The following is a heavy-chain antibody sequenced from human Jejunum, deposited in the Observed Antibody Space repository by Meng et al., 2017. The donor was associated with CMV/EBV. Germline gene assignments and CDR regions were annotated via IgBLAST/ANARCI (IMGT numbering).Heavy chain of an antibody. V-gene: IGHV3-74*01. Sequence: GFTFRSYWMHWVRQLPGRGLAWVSRIDAAGSATSYADSVRGRFTISRDNAQNTVDLQMNSLRGEDMGVYHCVRGAGEQISPGIDVWGQGTTVTVSS. J-gene: IGHJ6*02. CDR3: VRGAGEQISPGIDV. CDR1: GFTFRSYW. CDR2: IDAAGSAT. D-gene: IGHD3-16*01.